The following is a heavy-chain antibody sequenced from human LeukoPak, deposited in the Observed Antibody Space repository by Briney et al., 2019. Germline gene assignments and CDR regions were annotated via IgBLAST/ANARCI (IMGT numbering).Heavy chain of an antibody. J-gene: IGHJ4*02. Sequence: SETLSLTCTVSGGSISSYYWSWIRLPPGKGLEWIGYIYTSGSTNYNPSLKSRVTISVDTSKNQFSLKLSSVTAADTAVYYCARLVADTYYDFWSGRYYFDYWGQGTLVTVSS. CDR3: ARLVADTYYDFWSGRYYFDY. CDR1: GGSISSYY. V-gene: IGHV4-4*09. CDR2: IYTSGST. D-gene: IGHD3-3*01.